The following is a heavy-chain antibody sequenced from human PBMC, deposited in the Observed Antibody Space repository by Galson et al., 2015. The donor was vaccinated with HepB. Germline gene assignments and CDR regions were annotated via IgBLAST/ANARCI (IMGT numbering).Heavy chain of an antibody. D-gene: IGHD5-18*01. CDR1: GFTFSSYA. CDR2: ISYDGSSK. Sequence: SLRLSCAASGFTFSSYAMHWVRQAPGKGLEWVAVISYDGSSKYYADSVKGRFTISRDNSKNTLYLQMNSLRAEDTAVYYCARWPSPSRGYSYGFDYWGQGTLVTVSS. CDR3: ARWPSPSRGYSYGFDY. V-gene: IGHV3-30*04. J-gene: IGHJ4*02.